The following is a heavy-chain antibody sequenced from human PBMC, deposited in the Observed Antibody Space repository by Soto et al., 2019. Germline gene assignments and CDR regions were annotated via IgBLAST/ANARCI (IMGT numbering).Heavy chain of an antibody. CDR3: PRDRDDYGSGNYYNRIDF. CDR1: GGIFSTYA. J-gene: IGHJ4*02. CDR2: IIPIFGTP. V-gene: IGHV1-69*01. D-gene: IGHD3-10*01. Sequence: QVQLVQSGAEVKKPGSSVKVSCKASGGIFSTYAISWLRQAPGQGLEWMGGIIPIFGTPNYAQRFQGGVTITADESTSTAYMELSRLRSEDTAVYYSPRDRDDYGSGNYYNRIDFWGQGTLVTVSS.